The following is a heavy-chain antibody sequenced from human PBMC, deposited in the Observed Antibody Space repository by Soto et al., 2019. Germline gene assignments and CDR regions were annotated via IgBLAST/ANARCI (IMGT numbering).Heavy chain of an antibody. V-gene: IGHV1-18*01. J-gene: IGHJ4*02. CDR2: ISAYNGNT. CDR1: GYTFTRYG. Sequence: QVQLVQSGAEVKKPGASVKVSCKASGYTFTRYGISWVRQAPGQGLEWMGWISAYNGNTNYAQKLQGRVTMTTDTSTSTAYMELRSLRSDDTAVYYCARAPPVLRYFDWLLITDYWGQGTLVTVSS. D-gene: IGHD3-9*01. CDR3: ARAPPVLRYFDWLLITDY.